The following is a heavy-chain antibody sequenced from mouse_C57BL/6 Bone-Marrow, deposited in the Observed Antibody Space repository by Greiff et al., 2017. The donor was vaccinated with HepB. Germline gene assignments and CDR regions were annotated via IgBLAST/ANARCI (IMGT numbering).Heavy chain of an antibody. D-gene: IGHD2-10*02. Sequence: EVQLQESGGGLVQPGESLKLSCESNEYEFPSHDMSWVRKTPEKRLELVAAINSDGGSTYYPDTMERRFIISRDNTKKTLYLQMSSLRSEDTALYYCARHGDCMVTTFFFDYWGQGTTLTVSS. CDR2: INSDGGST. V-gene: IGHV5-2*01. J-gene: IGHJ2*01. CDR3: ARHGDCMVTTFFFDY. CDR1: EYEFPSHD.